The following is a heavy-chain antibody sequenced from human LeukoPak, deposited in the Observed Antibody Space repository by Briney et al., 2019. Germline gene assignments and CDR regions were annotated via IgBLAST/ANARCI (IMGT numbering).Heavy chain of an antibody. V-gene: IGHV3-23*01. CDR3: AKDTLSGYSSSWYPYESPEYYFDY. Sequence: PGRSLRLSCAASRFTFSSYAMSWVRQAPGKGLEWVSAISGSGGSTYYADSVKGRFTISRDNSKNTLYLQMNSLRAEDTAVYYCAKDTLSGYSSSWYPYESPEYYFDYWGQGTLVTVSS. D-gene: IGHD6-13*01. CDR1: RFTFSSYA. J-gene: IGHJ4*02. CDR2: ISGSGGST.